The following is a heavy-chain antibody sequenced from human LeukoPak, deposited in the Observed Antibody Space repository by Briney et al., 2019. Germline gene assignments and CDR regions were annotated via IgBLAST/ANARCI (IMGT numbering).Heavy chain of an antibody. CDR3: ARGMGLWRRRDIVVVPAAYVNNWFDP. V-gene: IGHV4-34*01. Sequence: SETLSLTCAVYGGSFSGYYWSWIRQPPGKGLEWIGEINHSGCTNYNPSLKSRVTISVDTSKNQFSLKLSSVTAADTAVYYCARGMGLWRRRDIVVVPAAYVNNWFDPWGQGTLVTVSS. CDR2: INHSGCT. D-gene: IGHD2-2*01. J-gene: IGHJ5*02. CDR1: GGSFSGYY.